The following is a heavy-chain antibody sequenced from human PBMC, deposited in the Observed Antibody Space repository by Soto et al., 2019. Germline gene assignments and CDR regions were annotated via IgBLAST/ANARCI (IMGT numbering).Heavy chain of an antibody. J-gene: IGHJ4*02. V-gene: IGHV1-2*02. CDR2: IGPESGAT. CDR3: GRGRSGQIVVFY. D-gene: IGHD1-26*01. Sequence: ASVKVSCKASGYTFTGHYIHWVRQAPEQGPEWMGEIGPESGATRYAQKFQGRVTMTRDTSITTVYMELKNLSPDDTAVYYCGRGRSGQIVVFYWGQGTTVTVSS. CDR1: GYTFTGHY.